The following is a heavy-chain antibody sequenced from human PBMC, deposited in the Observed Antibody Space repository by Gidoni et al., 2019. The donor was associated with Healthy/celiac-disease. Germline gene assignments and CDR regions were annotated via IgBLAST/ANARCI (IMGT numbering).Heavy chain of an antibody. CDR2: IDPSDSYT. J-gene: IGHJ4*02. V-gene: IGHV5-10-1*01. CDR3: ARLMGAGPGF. Sequence: EVQLVQSGAEVKKPGESLRIYCKGSGYSFTSYWNSWVRQMPREGLAWKWRIDPSDSYTNYSPSFQCHVTISADKSISTAYRQLSSLKASDTAMYYCARLMGAGPGFWGQGTLVTVSS. CDR1: GYSFTSYW.